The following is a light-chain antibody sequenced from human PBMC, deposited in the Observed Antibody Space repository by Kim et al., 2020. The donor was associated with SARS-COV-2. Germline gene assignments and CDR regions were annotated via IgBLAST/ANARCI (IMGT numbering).Light chain of an antibody. J-gene: IGLJ2*01. CDR3: QSRDSGGDVL. V-gene: IGLV3-19*01. Sequence: SELTQDPAVSVALGQTVRITCQGDSLRSYYATWYQQRPRQAPVLVIYGRNNRPSGIPDRFSGSSSGNTTSLTISGAQAEDEADFYCQSRDSGGDVLFGGGTKLTVL. CDR1: SLRSYY. CDR2: GRN.